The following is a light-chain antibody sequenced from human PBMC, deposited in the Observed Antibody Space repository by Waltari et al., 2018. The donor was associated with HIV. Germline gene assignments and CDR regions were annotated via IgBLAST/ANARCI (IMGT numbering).Light chain of an antibody. V-gene: IGKV2D-29*01. CDR2: EVY. Sequence: EIVMTQTPLSLSVTPGQPASISCKSSQSLLHSDGKTYLYWYLQRPGQPPQPLMYEVYTRFAGVPDRFSGSGSGTDFTLRISRVEAEDVGVYYCMQTVQLSWTFGQGTKVQIK. J-gene: IGKJ1*01. CDR3: MQTVQLSWT. CDR1: QSLLHSDGKTY.